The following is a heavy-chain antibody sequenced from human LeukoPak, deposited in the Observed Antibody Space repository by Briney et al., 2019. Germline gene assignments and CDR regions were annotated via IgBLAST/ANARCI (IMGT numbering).Heavy chain of an antibody. CDR1: GYTFTSYD. CDR2: MNPNSGNT. CDR3: ARGGRGQDIVVVPAAADDAFDI. J-gene: IGHJ3*02. Sequence: ASVKVSCKASGYTFTSYDINWVRQATGQGLEWMGWMNPNSGNTGYAQKFQGRVTITRNTSISTAYMELSSLRSEDTAVYYCARGGRGQDIVVVPAAADDAFDIWGQGTMVTASS. D-gene: IGHD2-2*01. V-gene: IGHV1-8*03.